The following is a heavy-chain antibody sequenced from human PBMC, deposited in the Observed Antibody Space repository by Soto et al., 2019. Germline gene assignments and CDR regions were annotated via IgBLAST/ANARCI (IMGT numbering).Heavy chain of an antibody. V-gene: IGHV4-34*01. J-gene: IGHJ4*02. D-gene: IGHD5-18*01. CDR2: INHSGRT. CDR1: GGSFSGYY. CDR3: ARPDTLFDY. Sequence: SETLSLTCAVYGGSFSGYYWSWVRQPPGKGLEWIGEINHSGRTNYSPSLKSRVTISVDTSKNQFSLQLSSVTAADTAVYYCARPDTLFDYWGQGSRVTVSS.